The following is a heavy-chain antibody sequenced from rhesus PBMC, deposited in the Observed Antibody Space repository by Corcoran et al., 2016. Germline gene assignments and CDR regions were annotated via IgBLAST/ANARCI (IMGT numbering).Heavy chain of an antibody. CDR3: ARVNTVTANFDY. V-gene: IGHV2-1*01. D-gene: IGHD4-23*01. Sequence: QVTLKESGPALVKPTQTLTLTCTFSGFSLSTRGMGVGWIRQSPGKTLEWLAHIYWDDDKRYSTSLKSRLTISKDTSKNQVVLTMTNMDPVDTATYYCARVNTVTANFDYWGQGVLVTVSS. CDR1: GFSLSTRGMG. J-gene: IGHJ4*01. CDR2: IYWDDDK.